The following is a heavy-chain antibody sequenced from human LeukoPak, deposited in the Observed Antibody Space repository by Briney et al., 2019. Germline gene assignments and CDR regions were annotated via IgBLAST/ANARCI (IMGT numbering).Heavy chain of an antibody. CDR2: INHSGST. V-gene: IGHV4-34*01. CDR1: GGSFSGYY. Sequence: SETLSLTCAVYGGSFSGYYWSWIRQPPGKGLEWIGEINHSGSTNYNPSLKSRVTISIDTSKNQFSLKLSSVTAADTAVYYCARGPDPGKVGAAIYYYFGMDVWGQGTTVTVSS. J-gene: IGHJ6*02. CDR3: ARGPDPGKVGAAIYYYFGMDV. D-gene: IGHD1-26*01.